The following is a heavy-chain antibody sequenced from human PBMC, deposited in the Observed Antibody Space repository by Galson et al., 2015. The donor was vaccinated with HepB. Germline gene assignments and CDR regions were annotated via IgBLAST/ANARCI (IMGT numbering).Heavy chain of an antibody. J-gene: IGHJ5*02. D-gene: IGHD4-17*01. CDR1: GFTFSSYA. CDR2: IRYDGSNK. V-gene: IGHV3-30*02. CDR3: AKDRPYGDYDWFDP. Sequence: SLRLSCAASGFTFSSYAMHWVRQAPGKGLEWVAFIRYDGSNKYYADSVTGRFTISRDNSKNTLYLQMNSLRAEDTAVYYCAKDRPYGDYDWFDPWGQGTLVTVSS.